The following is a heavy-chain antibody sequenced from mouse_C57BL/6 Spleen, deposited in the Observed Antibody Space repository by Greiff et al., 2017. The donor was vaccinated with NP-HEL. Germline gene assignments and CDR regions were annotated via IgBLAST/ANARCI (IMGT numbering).Heavy chain of an antibody. CDR3: ARSNYSNWWFAY. CDR2: IYPGDGDT. V-gene: IGHV1-82*01. CDR1: GYAFSSSW. D-gene: IGHD2-5*01. Sequence: VQLQQSGPELVKPGASVKISCKASGYAFSSSWMNWVKQRPGKGLEWIGRIYPGDGDTNYNGKFKGKATLTADKSSSTAYMQLSSLTSEDSAVYFCARSNYSNWWFAYWGQGTLVTVSA. J-gene: IGHJ3*01.